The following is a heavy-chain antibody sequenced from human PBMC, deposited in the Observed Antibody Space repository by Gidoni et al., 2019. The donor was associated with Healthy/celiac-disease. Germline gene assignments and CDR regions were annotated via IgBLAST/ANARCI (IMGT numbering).Heavy chain of an antibody. D-gene: IGHD6-13*01. CDR1: GFTFLSHG. CDR2: ISYDGSNK. Sequence: QVQLVESGGRVVQPGRSLRLSCAASGFTFLSHGLHWVRQAPGKGLEWVAVISYDGSNKYYADSVKGRFTISRDNSKNTLDLQMNSLRAEDTAVYYWAKDGPNLEEQQLARSGNFYYYYGMDVWGQGTTVTVSS. CDR3: AKDGPNLEEQQLARSGNFYYYYGMDV. V-gene: IGHV3-30*18. J-gene: IGHJ6*02.